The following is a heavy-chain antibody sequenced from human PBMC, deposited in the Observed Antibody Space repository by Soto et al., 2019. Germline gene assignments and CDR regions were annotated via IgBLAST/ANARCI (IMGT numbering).Heavy chain of an antibody. CDR2: IDLTDSDT. J-gene: IGHJ6*02. Sequence: GASHNLSCQGSGYRFSTNWITLVRQEPGKGLEWMGRIDLTDSDTRYSPSFQGPVTLSADKSITTAYLQWSSLKASDTAMYYCARGWGSIAAAGDGYYYYGMDVWGQGTTVTASS. D-gene: IGHD6-13*01. V-gene: IGHV5-51*01. CDR1: GYRFSTNW. CDR3: ARGWGSIAAAGDGYYYYGMDV.